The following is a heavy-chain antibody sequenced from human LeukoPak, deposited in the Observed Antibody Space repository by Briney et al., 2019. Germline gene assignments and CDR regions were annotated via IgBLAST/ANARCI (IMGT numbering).Heavy chain of an antibody. CDR1: GYTFTGYY. Sequence: ASVKVSCKASGYTFTGYYIHWVRQAPGQGLEWMGWINPNSGGTNYAQKLQGRVTMTRDTSITTAYMELSSLRSDDTAVYYCARECEGQDSNWFDPWGQGTLVTVSS. CDR2: INPNSGGT. CDR3: ARECEGQDSNWFDP. J-gene: IGHJ5*02. V-gene: IGHV1-2*02.